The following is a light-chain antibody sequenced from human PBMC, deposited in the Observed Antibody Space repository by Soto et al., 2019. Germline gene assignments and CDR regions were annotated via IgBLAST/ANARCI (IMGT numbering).Light chain of an antibody. Sequence: EIVLTQSPGTLFLSPGERATLSCRASRSLSSSYVVWYQQKPGQAPRLLIYAASRRATGIPDGFSGSGSATEYTLTISRLEPEDFAVYYCQQQGTFGQGTKLEIK. CDR2: AAS. V-gene: IGKV3-20*01. CDR1: RSLSSSY. CDR3: QQQGT. J-gene: IGKJ2*01.